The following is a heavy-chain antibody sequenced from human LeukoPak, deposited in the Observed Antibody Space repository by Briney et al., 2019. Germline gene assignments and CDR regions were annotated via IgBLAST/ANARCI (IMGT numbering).Heavy chain of an antibody. J-gene: IGHJ4*02. D-gene: IGHD3-22*01. CDR2: IKQDGSEK. CDR1: GFTVSSNY. CDR3: ARDHPDYDSSGYYDY. Sequence: GGSLRLSCAASGFTVSSNYMTWVRQAPGKGLEWVANIKQDGSEKYYVDSVKGRFTISRDNAKNSLYLQMNSLRAEDTAVYYCARDHPDYDSSGYYDYWGQGTLVTVSS. V-gene: IGHV3-7*05.